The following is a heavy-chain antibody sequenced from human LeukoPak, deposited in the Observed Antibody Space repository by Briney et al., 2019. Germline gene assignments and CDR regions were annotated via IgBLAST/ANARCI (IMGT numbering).Heavy chain of an antibody. CDR1: GGSFSGYY. D-gene: IGHD5/OR15-5a*01. J-gene: IGHJ4*02. CDR3: ARASQVYATLN. CDR2: IYYSGST. Sequence: SETLSLTCAVYGGSFSGYYWSWIRQPPGKGLEWIGYIYYSGSTNYNPSLKSRVTISVDTSKNQFSLKLSSVTAADTAVYYCARASQVYATLNWGQGTLVTVSS. V-gene: IGHV4-59*01.